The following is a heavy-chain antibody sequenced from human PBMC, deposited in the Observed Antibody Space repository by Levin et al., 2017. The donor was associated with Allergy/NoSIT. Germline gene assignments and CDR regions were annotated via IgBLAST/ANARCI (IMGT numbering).Heavy chain of an antibody. CDR1: GFSFSTYS. CDR2: INEDGRDK. V-gene: IGHV3-7*01. D-gene: IGHD3-22*01. CDR3: VRAISGFFDY. J-gene: IGHJ4*02. Sequence: PGGSLRLSCAASGFSFSTYSMSWVRQAPGKGLEWVASINEDGRDKVHVDSVKGRFTIFRDNAKNSLSLQMNSLRDEDTAVYYCVRAISGFFDYWGLGTLVSVSS.